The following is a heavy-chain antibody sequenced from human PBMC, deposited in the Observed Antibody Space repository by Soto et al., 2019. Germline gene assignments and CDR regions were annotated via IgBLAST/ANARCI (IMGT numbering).Heavy chain of an antibody. J-gene: IGHJ4*02. CDR1: GFTFSTYA. D-gene: IGHD6-13*01. CDR3: AKGGSSSWHALDS. Sequence: GGSLRLSCAASGFTFSTYAMSWVRQAPGKGLEWVSGISGSGGSTYYADSVKGRFTVSRDNSKNTLYVQMNSLRGEDTAVYYCAKGGSSSWHALDSWGQGTLVTVSS. CDR2: ISGSGGST. V-gene: IGHV3-23*01.